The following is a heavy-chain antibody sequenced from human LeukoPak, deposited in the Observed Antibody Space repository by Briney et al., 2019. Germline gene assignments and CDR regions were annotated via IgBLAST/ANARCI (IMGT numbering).Heavy chain of an antibody. V-gene: IGHV3-21*01. D-gene: IGHD3-22*01. Sequence: GGSLRLSCAASGFTFSLYSMNWVRQAPGKGLEWVSSISSSSTYIYYADSVKGRFTISRDNAKNSLYLLTNSLRAEDTAVYYCASPLYYYDSSGYYSAWGQGTLVTVSS. J-gene: IGHJ5*02. CDR3: ASPLYYYDSSGYYSA. CDR1: GFTFSLYS. CDR2: ISSSSTYI.